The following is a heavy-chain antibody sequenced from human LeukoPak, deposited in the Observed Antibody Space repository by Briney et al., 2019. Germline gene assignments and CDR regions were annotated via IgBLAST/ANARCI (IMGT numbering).Heavy chain of an antibody. Sequence: GECLKISCKASGYSFVSHWIVWVRQMPGKGLEWLGIIYPGDSDTRYSPSFQGQVTISADKSISTAYLQWNSLRASDTAMYYCARRPSYDFWSGYYGVDGLDIWGQGTMVTVSS. CDR2: IYPGDSDT. CDR3: ARRPSYDFWSGYYGVDGLDI. J-gene: IGHJ3*02. V-gene: IGHV5-51*01. D-gene: IGHD3-3*01. CDR1: GYSFVSHW.